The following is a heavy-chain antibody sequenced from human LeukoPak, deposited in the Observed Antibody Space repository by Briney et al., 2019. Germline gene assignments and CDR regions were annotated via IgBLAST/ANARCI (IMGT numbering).Heavy chain of an antibody. D-gene: IGHD2-8*01. CDR3: ARGPIRYCTNGVCYPRTFYMDV. CDR2: IRYDGSNK. Sequence: GGSLRLSCAASGFTFSSYGMHWVRQAPGKGLEWVAFIRYDGSNKYYADSVKGRFTISRDNSKNTLYLQMNSLRAEDTAVYYCARGPIRYCTNGVCYPRTFYMDVWGKGTTVTVSS. V-gene: IGHV3-30*02. CDR1: GFTFSSYG. J-gene: IGHJ6*03.